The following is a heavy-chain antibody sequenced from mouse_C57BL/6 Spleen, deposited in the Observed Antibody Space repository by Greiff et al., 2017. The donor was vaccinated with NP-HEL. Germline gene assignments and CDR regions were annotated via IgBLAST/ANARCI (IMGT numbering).Heavy chain of an antibody. CDR2: ISSGSSTI. CDR3: ARRAMAPYAMDY. CDR1: GFTFSDYG. Sequence: EVMLVESGGGLVKPGGSLKLSCAASGFTFSDYGMHWVRQAPEKGLEWVAYISSGSSTIYYADTVKGRFTISRDNAKNTLFLQMTSLRSEDTAMYYCARRAMAPYAMDYWGQGTSVTVSS. D-gene: IGHD3-1*01. V-gene: IGHV5-17*01. J-gene: IGHJ4*01.